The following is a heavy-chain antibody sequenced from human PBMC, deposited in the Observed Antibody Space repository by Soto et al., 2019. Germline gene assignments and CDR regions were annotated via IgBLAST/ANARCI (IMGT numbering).Heavy chain of an antibody. V-gene: IGHV1-3*01. CDR1: GYTFSSYA. CDR2: IHAGNGNT. Sequence: ASVNVSCKASGYTFSSYAIHWVRQAPGPGLEWMGWIHAGNGNTKYSQSFQGRVTISRDTSATTAYMELNSLRSEDTAVYYCARGVAFLDYWGQGTLVTVSS. CDR3: ARGVAFLDY. J-gene: IGHJ4*02. D-gene: IGHD2-15*01.